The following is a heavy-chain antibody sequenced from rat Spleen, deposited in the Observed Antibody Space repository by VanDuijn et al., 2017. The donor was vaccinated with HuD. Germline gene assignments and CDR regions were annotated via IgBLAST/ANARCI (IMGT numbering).Heavy chain of an antibody. CDR2: ISYDGSST. J-gene: IGHJ4*01. Sequence: EVHLVESGGGLAQPGRSLKLSCAASGFTFNNYYMAWVRQAPTKGLEWVATISYDGSSTYYRDSVKGRFTISRDNAKSTLYLQMDSLRSEDTATYYCARHERNIGTTTGIMDAWGQGASVTVSS. CDR3: ARHERNIGTTTGIMDA. V-gene: IGHV5-7*01. CDR1: GFTFNNYY. D-gene: IGHD1-5*01.